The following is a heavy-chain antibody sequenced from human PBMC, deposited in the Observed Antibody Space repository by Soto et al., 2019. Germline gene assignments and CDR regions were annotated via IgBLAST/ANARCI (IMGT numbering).Heavy chain of an antibody. Sequence: GGSLRLSCAASGFTVSSNYMSWVRQAPGKGLEWVSVIYSGGSTYYADSVKGRFTISRDNSKNTLYLQMNSLRAEDTAVYYCAREKFGAAAGTFSLYYYYGMDVWGQGTTVTVSS. CDR2: IYSGGST. J-gene: IGHJ6*02. CDR1: GFTVSSNY. V-gene: IGHV3-53*01. D-gene: IGHD6-13*01. CDR3: AREKFGAAAGTFSLYYYYGMDV.